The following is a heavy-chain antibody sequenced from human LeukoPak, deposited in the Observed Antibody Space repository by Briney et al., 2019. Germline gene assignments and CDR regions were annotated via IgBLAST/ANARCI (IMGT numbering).Heavy chain of an antibody. D-gene: IGHD1-1*01. CDR1: GGTFSSYA. J-gene: IGHJ6*02. CDR3: ARVIPTGKCGMDV. Sequence: ASVKVSCKASGGTFSSYAISWVRQAPGQGLEWMGIINPSGGSTSHAQKFQGRVTMTRDTSTSTVYMELSSLRSEDTAVYYCARVIPTGKCGMDVWGQGTTVTVSS. CDR2: INPSGGST. V-gene: IGHV1-46*01.